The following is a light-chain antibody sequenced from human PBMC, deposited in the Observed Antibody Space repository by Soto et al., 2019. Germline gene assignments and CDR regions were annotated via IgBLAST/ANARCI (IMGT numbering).Light chain of an antibody. Sequence: QSVLPQPPSVSGAPGQRVTISCTGNSSNIGAGYDVHWYQQLPGTAPKLLIYSNNNRPSGVPDRFFGSKSGTSASLAITGLQAEDEAGYYCQSYDTSLSEVFGGGTKLTVL. J-gene: IGLJ3*02. CDR3: QSYDTSLSEV. CDR1: SSNIGAGYD. V-gene: IGLV1-40*01. CDR2: SNN.